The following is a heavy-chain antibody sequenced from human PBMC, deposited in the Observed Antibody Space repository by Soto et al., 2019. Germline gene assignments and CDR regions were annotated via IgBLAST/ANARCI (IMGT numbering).Heavy chain of an antibody. CDR2: IIPIFGTA. CDR1: GGTFSSYA. CDR3: AGVVEFCSSTSCYPRHYYYGMDV. V-gene: IGHV1-69*13. Sequence: GASVKVSCKASGGTFSSYAISWVRQAPGQGLEWMGGIIPIFGTANYAQKFQGRVTITADESTSTAYMELSSLRSEDTAVYYCAGVVEFCSSTSCYPRHYYYGMDVWGQGTTVTVSS. J-gene: IGHJ6*02. D-gene: IGHD2-2*01.